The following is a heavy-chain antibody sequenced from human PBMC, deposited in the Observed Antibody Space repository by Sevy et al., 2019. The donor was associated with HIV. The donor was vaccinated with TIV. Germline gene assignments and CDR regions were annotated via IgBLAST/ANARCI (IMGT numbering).Heavy chain of an antibody. CDR2: ISSRGSTI. CDR1: GFTFSDNY. J-gene: IGHJ4*02. D-gene: IGHD5-18*01. V-gene: IGHV3-11*01. Sequence: GGSLRLSCAASGFTFSDNYMSWIRQAPGKGLEWVSYISSRGSTIYYADSVKGRFTISRDNANNSLYLQMKSLGAEDTVMYYCARVRYNYGSYYFDHWGQGTLVTVSS. CDR3: ARVRYNYGSYYFDH.